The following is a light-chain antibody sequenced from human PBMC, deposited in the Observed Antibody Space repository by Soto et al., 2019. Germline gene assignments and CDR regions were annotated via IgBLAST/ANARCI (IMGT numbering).Light chain of an antibody. Sequence: QSVLTQPASVSGSPGQSITISCTGTSSDIGNYNYVSWYQQHPGKAPKLMIYEVSNRPSGVSNRFSGSKSGNTASLTISGLQAEDEADYYCSSYTSSSTLNYVLGTGTKVTVL. CDR2: EVS. V-gene: IGLV2-14*01. CDR3: SSYTSSSTLNYV. J-gene: IGLJ1*01. CDR1: SSDIGNYNY.